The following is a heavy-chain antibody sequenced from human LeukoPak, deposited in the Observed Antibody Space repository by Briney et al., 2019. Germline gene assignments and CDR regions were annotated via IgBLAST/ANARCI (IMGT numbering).Heavy chain of an antibody. Sequence: GGSLRLSCAASGFTFSTYAMHWVRQAPGEELEYISGVTSDGGTTYHADSVKGRFTISRDNSKNTLYLQMSSLRTEDTALYYCAKDIVVVPAARGEYYYGMDVWGQGTTVTVSS. CDR2: VTSDGGTT. CDR3: AKDIVVVPAARGEYYYGMDV. J-gene: IGHJ6*02. CDR1: GFTFSTYA. V-gene: IGHV3-64D*06. D-gene: IGHD2-2*01.